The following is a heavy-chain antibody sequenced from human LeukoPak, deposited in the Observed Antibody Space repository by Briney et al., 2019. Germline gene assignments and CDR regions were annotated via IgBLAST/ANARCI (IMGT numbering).Heavy chain of an antibody. J-gene: IGHJ4*02. CDR3: ARGSYSSSWHN. V-gene: IGHV3-66*01. CDR2: IYSGGST. CDR1: GFTVSSNY. Sequence: TGGSLRLSCAASGFTVSSNYMSWVRQAPGRGLEWVSVIYSGGSTYYADSVKGRFTISRDNSMNTLYLQMNRLRAEDSAMYYCARGSYSSSWHNWGQGTLVTVSS. D-gene: IGHD6-13*01.